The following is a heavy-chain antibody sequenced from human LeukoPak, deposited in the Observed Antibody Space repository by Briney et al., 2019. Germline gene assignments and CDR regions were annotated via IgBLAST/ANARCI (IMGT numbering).Heavy chain of an antibody. V-gene: IGHV4-39*01. CDR3: ARGRIVGPTSPLVY. J-gene: IGHJ4*02. CDR1: GGSISSSTYY. D-gene: IGHD1-26*01. Sequence: PSQTLSLTCTVSGGSISSSTYYWGWIRQPPGKGLEWIATIYYSGTTYYNPSPKRRFTISAHTSTNQFSLKLSSVTAPDTAVYYCARGRIVGPTSPLVYWGQGTLVTVSS. CDR2: IYYSGTT.